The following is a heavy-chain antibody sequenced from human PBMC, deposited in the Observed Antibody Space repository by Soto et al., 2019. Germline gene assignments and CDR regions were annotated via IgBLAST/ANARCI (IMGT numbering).Heavy chain of an antibody. CDR2: ISYDGSNK. CDR1: GFTFTNAW. V-gene: IGHV3-30*18. Sequence: VQLVESGGGLVEPGGSLRLSCAASGFTFTNAWMNWVRHTPGKGLEWVAVISYDGSNKYYADSVKGRFTISRDNSKNTLYLQMNSLRAEDTAVYYCANSIPQDYYYGMDVWGQGTTVTVSS. CDR3: ANSIPQDYYYGMDV. J-gene: IGHJ6*02.